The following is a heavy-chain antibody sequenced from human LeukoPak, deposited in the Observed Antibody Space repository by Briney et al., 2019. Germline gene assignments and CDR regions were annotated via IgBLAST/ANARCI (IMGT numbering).Heavy chain of an antibody. CDR2: INPKTGGT. J-gene: IGHJ3*02. D-gene: IGHD5-24*01. CDR3: ARVGDGLNDAFDM. V-gene: IGHV1-2*06. Sequence: VASAKVSCKASGYTFTGYFMNWVRQAPGPGPEWMGRINPKTGGTNYAQKFQGRVTMTRDTSITTGYMELSRLRSDDTAVYYCARVGDGLNDAFDMWGQGTLVTVSS. CDR1: GYTFTGYF.